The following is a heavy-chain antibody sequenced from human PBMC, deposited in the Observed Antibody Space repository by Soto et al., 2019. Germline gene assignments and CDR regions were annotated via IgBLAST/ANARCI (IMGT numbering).Heavy chain of an antibody. CDR1: GFTFSSYT. V-gene: IGHV3-23*01. Sequence: EVQVLESGGGLVQPGGSLRLSCAASGFTFSSYTMAWVRQAPGKGLEWVSSISGSGGSPYYADSVQGRFTISRDTYKNTVSLQMNSLRAEDTATYYCTKARCSGDTCYVPDYWGHGTLVIVSS. CDR3: TKARCSGDTCYVPDY. CDR2: ISGSGGSP. D-gene: IGHD2-15*01. J-gene: IGHJ4*01.